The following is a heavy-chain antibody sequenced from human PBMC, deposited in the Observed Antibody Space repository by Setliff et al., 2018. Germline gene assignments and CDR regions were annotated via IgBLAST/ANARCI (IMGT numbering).Heavy chain of an antibody. Sequence: GGSLRLSCAASGFTFSRYGMYWVRQAPGKGLEWVAFIRYDGYNKYYADSVKGRFTISRDNSKNTLYLQMNGLRAEDSALYYCAKDPNGDFFGAFDTWGQGPWSPSPQ. CDR3: AKDPNGDFFGAFDT. D-gene: IGHD4-17*01. CDR2: IRYDGYNK. CDR1: GFTFSRYG. V-gene: IGHV3-30*02. J-gene: IGHJ5*02.